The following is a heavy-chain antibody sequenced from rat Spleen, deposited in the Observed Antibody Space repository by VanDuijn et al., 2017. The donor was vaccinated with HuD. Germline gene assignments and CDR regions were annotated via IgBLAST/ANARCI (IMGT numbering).Heavy chain of an antibody. V-gene: IGHV2-43*01. D-gene: IGHD4-3*01. Sequence: QVQLKESGPGLVQPSQTLPLTCTVSGFSLTSYHVSWVRQSPGKGLEWMGVIWTGGSTTYNSLLKSRLSISRDTSKSQVFLKMNSLQAEDTATYDCVRDGGELGYWGQGVMVTVSS. CDR1: GFSLTSYH. CDR2: IWTGGST. J-gene: IGHJ2*01. CDR3: VRDGGELGY.